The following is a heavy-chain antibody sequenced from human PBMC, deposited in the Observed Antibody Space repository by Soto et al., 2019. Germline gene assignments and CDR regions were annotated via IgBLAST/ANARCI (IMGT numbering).Heavy chain of an antibody. CDR3: AKDQYAGTVTTGAWFDP. V-gene: IGHV3-30*18. CDR1: GFTFSSYG. Sequence: GGSLRLSCAASGFTFSSYGMHWVRQAPGKGLEWVAVISYDGSNKYYADSVKGRFTISGDNSKNTLYLQMNSLRAEDTAVYYCAKDQYAGTVTTGAWFDPWGQGTLVTVSS. CDR2: ISYDGSNK. J-gene: IGHJ5*02. D-gene: IGHD4-17*01.